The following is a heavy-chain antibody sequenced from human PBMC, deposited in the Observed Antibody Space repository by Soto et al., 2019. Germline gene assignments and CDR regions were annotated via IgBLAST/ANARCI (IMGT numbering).Heavy chain of an antibody. V-gene: IGHV3-53*01. D-gene: IGHD1-26*01. CDR1: GFTVSSNY. CDR2: IYSGGST. J-gene: IGHJ4*02. Sequence: GGSLRLSCGASGFTVSSNYMSWVRQAPGKGLEWVSVIYSGGSTYYADSVKGRFTISRDNSKNTLYLQMNSLRAEDTAVYYCARVWEARFDYWGQGTLVTVSS. CDR3: ARVWEARFDY.